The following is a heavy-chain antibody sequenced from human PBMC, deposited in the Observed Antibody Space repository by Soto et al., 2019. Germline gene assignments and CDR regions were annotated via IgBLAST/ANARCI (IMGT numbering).Heavy chain of an antibody. D-gene: IGHD6-19*01. V-gene: IGHV4-59*08. CDR3: ARRVSGRWVDY. CDR1: GGSISSYY. Sequence: QVQLQESGPGLVKPSETLSLTCTVSGGSISSYYWSWIRQPPGKGLEWIGYISYSGSTNYSPSLKSRVTISVDTSKNKFSLKLSAVTAADTAVYYCARRVSGRWVDYWRQGTLVTVSS. CDR2: ISYSGST. J-gene: IGHJ4*02.